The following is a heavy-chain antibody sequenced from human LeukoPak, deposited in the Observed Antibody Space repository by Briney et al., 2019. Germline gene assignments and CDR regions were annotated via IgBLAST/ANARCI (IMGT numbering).Heavy chain of an antibody. CDR2: NGGSGGSK. V-gene: IGHV3-23*01. J-gene: IGHJ6*03. CDR3: AKNRGRYYHSYYMDV. Sequence: PGGSLRLSCATSGFTFSSYAMSWVRQTPGKGLEWVSNGGSGGSKYYAVSGKGRFTIYRDNSKSTVYLQMNSLAAEDTAVYYCAKNRGRYYHSYYMDVWGKGTTVIVSS. CDR1: GFTFSSYA. D-gene: IGHD1-14*01.